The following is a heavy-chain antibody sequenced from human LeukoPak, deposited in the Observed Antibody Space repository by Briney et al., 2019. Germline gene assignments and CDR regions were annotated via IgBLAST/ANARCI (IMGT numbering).Heavy chain of an antibody. J-gene: IGHJ4*02. CDR3: ARDQGGATIY. V-gene: IGHV3-30*01. Sequence: GRSLRLSCAASGFTFSSYAMHWVRQAPGKGLEWVAVISYDGSNKYYADSVKGRFTISRDHSKNTLYLQMNSLRAEDTAVYYCARDQGGATIYWGQGTLVTVSS. D-gene: IGHD1-26*01. CDR2: ISYDGSNK. CDR1: GFTFSSYA.